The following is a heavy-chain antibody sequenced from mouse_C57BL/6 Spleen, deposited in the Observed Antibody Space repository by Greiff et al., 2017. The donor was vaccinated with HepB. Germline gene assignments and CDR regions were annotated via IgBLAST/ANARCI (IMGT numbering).Heavy chain of an antibody. CDR2: ISGGGGNT. D-gene: IGHD1-1*02. Sequence: EVKLMESGGGLVKPGGSLKLSCAASGFTFSSYTMSWVRQTPEKRLEWVATISGGGGNTYYPDSVKGRFTISRDNAKNTLYLQMSSLRSEDTALYYCARHLYGAFAYWGQGTLVTVSA. J-gene: IGHJ3*01. V-gene: IGHV5-9*01. CDR1: GFTFSSYT. CDR3: ARHLYGAFAY.